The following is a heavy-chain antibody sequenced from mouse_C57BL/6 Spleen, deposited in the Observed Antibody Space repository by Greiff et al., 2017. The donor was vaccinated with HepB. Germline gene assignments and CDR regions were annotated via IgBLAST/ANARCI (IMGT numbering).Heavy chain of an antibody. Sequence: QVQLQQSGAELVKPGASVKISCKASGYTFTDYYINWVKQRPGQGLEWIGKIGPGSGSTYYNEKFKGKATLTADKSSSTAYMQLSSLTSEDSAVYFCERYPRGIYDSYHGAMDYWGQGTSVTVSS. CDR3: ERYPRGIYDSYHGAMDY. CDR2: IGPGSGST. J-gene: IGHJ4*01. D-gene: IGHD2-3*01. V-gene: IGHV1-77*01. CDR1: GYTFTDYY.